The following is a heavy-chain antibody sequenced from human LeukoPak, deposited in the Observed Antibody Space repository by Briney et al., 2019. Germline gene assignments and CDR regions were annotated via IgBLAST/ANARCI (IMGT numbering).Heavy chain of an antibody. CDR3: ARASTARGFDY. D-gene: IGHD3-10*01. CDR2: ISYDGSNK. J-gene: IGHJ4*02. CDR1: GFSFGGFA. Sequence: GGSLRLSCEASGFSFGGFAMSWVRQAPGKGLEWVAVISYDGSNKYYADSVKGRFTISRDNSKNTLYLQMNSLRAEDTAVYYCARASTARGFDYWGQGTLVTVSS. V-gene: IGHV3-30*04.